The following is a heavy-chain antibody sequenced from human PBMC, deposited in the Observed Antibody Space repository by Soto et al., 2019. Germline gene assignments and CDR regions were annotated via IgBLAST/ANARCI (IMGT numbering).Heavy chain of an antibody. J-gene: IGHJ4*02. CDR3: ARDTGYYDSSGKNFFDY. Sequence: PSETLSLTCTVSGGSITSGDYCWSWIRQPPGKGLEWIGYIYYSGSTSYNPSLESRVTISVDTSKNQFSLKLSSVTAADTAVYYCARDTGYYDSSGKNFFDYWGQGTLVTVSS. CDR1: GGSITSGDYC. D-gene: IGHD3-22*01. CDR2: IYYSGST. V-gene: IGHV4-30-4*01.